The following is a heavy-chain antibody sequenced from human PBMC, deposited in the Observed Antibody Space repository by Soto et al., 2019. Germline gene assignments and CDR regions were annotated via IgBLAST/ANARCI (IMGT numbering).Heavy chain of an antibody. Sequence: QVQLVQSGAEVKKPGASVKVSCKASGYTFTSYGISWVRQAPGQGLEWMGWISAYNGNTNYAQKLQGRVTMTTDTSTNTAYLVPGSLRADDAALYYCARLMIFGVVKADYWGQGTLVTVSS. CDR3: ARLMIFGVVKADY. D-gene: IGHD3-3*01. J-gene: IGHJ4*02. CDR2: ISAYNGNT. CDR1: GYTFTSYG. V-gene: IGHV1-18*01.